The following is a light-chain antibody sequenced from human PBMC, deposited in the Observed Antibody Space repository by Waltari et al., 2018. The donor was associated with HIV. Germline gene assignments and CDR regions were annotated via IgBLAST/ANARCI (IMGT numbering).Light chain of an antibody. V-gene: IGLV1-51*01. CDR3: GTWDSSLSAV. CDR2: DNN. Sequence: QSVLTQPPSVSAAPGQTVTISCSGRGSNIGGHEVSWYQQLPGTAPKLLIYDNNKRASRIPDRVSGSKSGTSATLGITGLQTGDEADYYCGTWDSSLSAVFGGGTKVTVL. CDR1: GSNIGGHE. J-gene: IGLJ3*02.